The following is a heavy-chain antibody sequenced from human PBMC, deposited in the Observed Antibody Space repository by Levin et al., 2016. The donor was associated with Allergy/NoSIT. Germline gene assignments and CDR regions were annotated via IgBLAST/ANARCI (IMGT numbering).Heavy chain of an antibody. CDR3: VKDDPSRWGGWF. CDR1: GFTFSSYG. J-gene: IGHJ4*02. Sequence: GESLKISCAASGFTFSSYGMHWVRQAPGKGLEWVSFISYDERNEEYADSVKGRFSISRDNSKSTVFLQMNSLRSEDAAVYYCVKDDPSRWGGWFWGRGTLVTVSS. CDR2: ISYDERNE. V-gene: IGHV3-30*18. D-gene: IGHD6-19*01.